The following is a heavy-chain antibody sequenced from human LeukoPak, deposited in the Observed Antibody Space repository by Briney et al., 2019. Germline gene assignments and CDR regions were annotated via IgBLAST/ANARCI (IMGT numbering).Heavy chain of an antibody. J-gene: IGHJ3*01. CDR3: ARERVVTN. CDR1: GFTFSNYW. Sequence: GGSLRLSCAASGFTFSNYWMSWVRQAPGKGLEWVANIREDGSEKYYVDSVKGQFTISRDNAKNSLFLQMDSLRAEDTAVYYCARERVVTNWGQGTMVTVSS. D-gene: IGHD4-23*01. V-gene: IGHV3-7*01. CDR2: IREDGSEK.